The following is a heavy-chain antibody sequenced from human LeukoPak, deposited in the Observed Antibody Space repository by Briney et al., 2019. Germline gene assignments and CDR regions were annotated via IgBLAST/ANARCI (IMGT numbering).Heavy chain of an antibody. CDR3: ARDRTYLDY. J-gene: IGHJ4*02. CDR2: ISSSGSTI. Sequence: GGSLRLSCAASGFTFRSYEMNWVRQAPGKGLEWVSYISSSGSTIYYADSVKGRFTISRDNAKNSLYLQMNSLRAEDTAVYYCARDRTYLDYWGQGTLVTVSS. V-gene: IGHV3-48*03. CDR1: GFTFRSYE.